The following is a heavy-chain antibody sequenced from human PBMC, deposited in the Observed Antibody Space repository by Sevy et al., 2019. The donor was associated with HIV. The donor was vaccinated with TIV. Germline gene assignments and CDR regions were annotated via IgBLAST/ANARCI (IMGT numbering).Heavy chain of an antibody. CDR2: IYSDGTI. CDR1: GFTVSRNF. CDR3: VGADRPNQGDF. D-gene: IGHD6-6*01. J-gene: IGHJ4*02. V-gene: IGHV3-53*01. Sequence: GGSLRLSCAASGFTVSRNFMSWIRQAPGKGLEWVSIIYSDGTIFYADSVKGRFTISRDNSRNTLYLQMNTLTAEDTAVYYCVGADRPNQGDFWGQGTLVTVSS.